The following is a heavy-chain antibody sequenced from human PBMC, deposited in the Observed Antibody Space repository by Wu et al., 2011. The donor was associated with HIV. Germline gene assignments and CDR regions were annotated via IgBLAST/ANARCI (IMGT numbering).Heavy chain of an antibody. CDR1: GGTLSNYA. J-gene: IGHJ4*02. CDR2: IIPIFETA. V-gene: IGHV1-69*05. Sequence: EVKKPGSSVKVSCKTSGGTLSNYAINWVRQAPGQGLEWMGGIIPIFETANYAQKFQGRVTITTDESTSTAYMEMSSLQSEDSAVYFCARGAVGLEGYYFDSWGQGTLVAVSS. CDR3: ARGAVGLEGYYFDS. D-gene: IGHD1-26*01.